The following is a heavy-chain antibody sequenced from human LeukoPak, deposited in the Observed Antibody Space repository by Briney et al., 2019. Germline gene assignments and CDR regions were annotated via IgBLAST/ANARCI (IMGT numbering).Heavy chain of an antibody. V-gene: IGHV1-2*06. CDR3: ARSEYTFGPIGY. CDR1: GYTFTSYH. J-gene: IGHJ4*02. D-gene: IGHD5-18*01. Sequence: GASVKVSCKASGYTFTSYHVHWVRQAPGQGLEWMGRINPNSGGTNSAQIFQGRVAMTLDTSTSTAYMELSRLTSDDSAVYFCARSEYTFGPIGYWGQGTLVTVSS. CDR2: INPNSGGT.